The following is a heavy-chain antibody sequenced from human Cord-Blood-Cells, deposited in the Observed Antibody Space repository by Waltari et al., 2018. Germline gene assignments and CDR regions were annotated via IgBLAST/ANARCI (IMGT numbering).Heavy chain of an antibody. J-gene: IGHJ5*02. CDR2: INHSGRP. V-gene: IGHV4-34*01. Sequence: QVQLQQWGAGLLKPSETLSLTCAVYGGSFSGYYWSWIRQPPGKGLEWIGEINHSGRPNSNPSLNSRVTISVDTSKNQFSLKLSSVTAADTAVYYCARGRGYSYGYRFDPWGQGTLVTVSS. D-gene: IGHD5-18*01. CDR1: GGSFSGYY. CDR3: ARGRGYSYGYRFDP.